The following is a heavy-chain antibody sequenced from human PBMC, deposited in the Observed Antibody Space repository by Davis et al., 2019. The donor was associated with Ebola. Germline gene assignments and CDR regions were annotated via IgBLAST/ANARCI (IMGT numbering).Heavy chain of an antibody. V-gene: IGHV1-69*13. J-gene: IGHJ4*02. CDR2: IIPIFGTA. CDR1: GGTFSSYA. Sequence: SVKVSCKASGGTFSSYAISWVRQAPGQGLEWMGGIIPIFGTANYAQKFQGRVTITADESTSTAYMELSSLRSEDTTVYYCARSYYYGSGRLFDYWGQGTLVTVSS. D-gene: IGHD3-10*01. CDR3: ARSYYYGSGRLFDY.